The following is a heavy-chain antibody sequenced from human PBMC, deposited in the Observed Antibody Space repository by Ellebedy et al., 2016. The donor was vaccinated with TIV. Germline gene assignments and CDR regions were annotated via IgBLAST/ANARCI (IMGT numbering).Heavy chain of an antibody. J-gene: IGHJ6*02. CDR2: LIPILGTP. Sequence: AASVKVSCKPSGGTFSSLAISWLRQAPGHGPEWMGRLIPILGTPNYAQKFQARATLTADTSTSTSYMELSSLRSEDTAVFYCALLQGVDFGDYYGTDVWGQGTTVTVSS. D-gene: IGHD4-17*01. CDR3: ALLQGVDFGDYYGTDV. V-gene: IGHV1-69*04. CDR1: GGTFSSLA.